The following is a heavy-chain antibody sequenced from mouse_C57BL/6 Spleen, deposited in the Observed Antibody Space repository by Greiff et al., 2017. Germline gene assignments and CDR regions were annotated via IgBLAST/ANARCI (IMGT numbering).Heavy chain of an antibody. CDR2: IDPSDSYN. CDR1: GYTFTSYW. D-gene: IGHD4-1*02. Sequence: QVQLQQPGAELVMPGASVKLSCKASGYTFTSYWMHWVKQRPGQGLEWIGEIDPSDSYNNYNQKFKGKSTLTVDKASSTAYMQLRSLTSEDSAVYYCARWGGINWDVDYWGQGTTLTVSS. CDR3: ARWGGINWDVDY. J-gene: IGHJ2*01. V-gene: IGHV1-69*01.